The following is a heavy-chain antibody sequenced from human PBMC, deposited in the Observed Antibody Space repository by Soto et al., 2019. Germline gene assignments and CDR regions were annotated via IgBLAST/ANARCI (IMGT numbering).Heavy chain of an antibody. CDR2: VNPATGHT. D-gene: IGHD3-10*01. CDR1: GYTFISYA. V-gene: IGHV1-3*05. Sequence: QVQLVQSGAEERKPGASVKLSCRASGYTFISYAIHGVRQAPGQRLEWMGWVNPATGHTEYSQKFQGRVTITRDTSAKTGYMELSSLRSEDTAVYYCAREGWFRDDWGQGTLVTVSS. J-gene: IGHJ4*02. CDR3: AREGWFRDD.